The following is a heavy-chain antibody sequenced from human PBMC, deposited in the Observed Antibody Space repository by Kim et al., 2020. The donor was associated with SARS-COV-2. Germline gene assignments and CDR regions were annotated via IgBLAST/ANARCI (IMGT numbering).Heavy chain of an antibody. J-gene: IGHJ4*02. CDR2: IKGKTAGGTT. CDR1: GFDVINAW. V-gene: IGHV3-15*01. CDR3: TTHGDYLFDS. Sequence: GGSLRLSCAASGFDVINAWMSWVRQAPGKGLEWVSRIKGKTAGGTTDYAAPVKGRSTISRDESKNTLYLEMNSLKTEDTAVYYCTTHGDYLFDSWGLGTLVTVSS. D-gene: IGHD4-17*01.